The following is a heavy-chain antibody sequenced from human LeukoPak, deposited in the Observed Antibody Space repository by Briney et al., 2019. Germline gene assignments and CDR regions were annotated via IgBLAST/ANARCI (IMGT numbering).Heavy chain of an antibody. CDR1: GGSISSYY. V-gene: IGHV4-59*01. Sequence: PSETLSLTCTVSGGSISSYYWSWIRQPPGKGLEWIGYIYYSGSTNYNPSLKSRGTISVDTSKNQFSLKLSSVTAADTAVYYCARSYYGSGSYSVPLDYWGQGTLVTVSS. D-gene: IGHD3-10*01. CDR2: IYYSGST. J-gene: IGHJ4*02. CDR3: ARSYYGSGSYSVPLDY.